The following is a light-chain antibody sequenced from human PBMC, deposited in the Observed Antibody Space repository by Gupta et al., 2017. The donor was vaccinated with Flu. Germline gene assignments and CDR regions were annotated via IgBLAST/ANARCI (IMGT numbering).Light chain of an antibody. V-gene: IGKV1-5*03. Sequence: SPSTLSASVGDRVTISCRGSQNIERWLAWYQQKPGKAPKLLIYKASKRESGVPSRFSGSGSGTDFTLTISSLQPDDFATYHCQQDKSSWTFGQGTKVEIK. CDR1: QNIERW. CDR2: KAS. J-gene: IGKJ1*01. CDR3: QQDKSSWT.